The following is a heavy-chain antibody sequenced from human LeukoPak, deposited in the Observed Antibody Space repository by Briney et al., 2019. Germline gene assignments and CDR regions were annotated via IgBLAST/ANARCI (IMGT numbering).Heavy chain of an antibody. Sequence: GGSLRLSCAASGFTFSSYAMSWVRQAPGKGLEWVSAISGSGGSTFYADSVKGRFTMSRDNSKNTLYLQMNSLRAEDKAVYYCAEEASYCTNGVCYSRIFDTWGQGTLVTVSS. D-gene: IGHD2-8*01. V-gene: IGHV3-23*01. CDR3: AEEASYCTNGVCYSRIFDT. J-gene: IGHJ5*02. CDR1: GFTFSSYA. CDR2: ISGSGGST.